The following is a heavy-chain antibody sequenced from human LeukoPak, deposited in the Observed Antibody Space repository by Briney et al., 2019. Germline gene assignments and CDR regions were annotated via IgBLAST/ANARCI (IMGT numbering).Heavy chain of an antibody. D-gene: IGHD3-3*01. J-gene: IGHJ4*02. Sequence: SETLSLTCTVSGYSISSGYYWGWIRQPPGKGLEWIGSIYHSGSTYYNPSLKSRVTISVDTSKNQFSPKLSSVTAADTAVYYCARVGWSAHFDYWGQGTLVTVSS. V-gene: IGHV4-38-2*02. CDR1: GYSISSGYY. CDR3: ARVGWSAHFDY. CDR2: IYHSGST.